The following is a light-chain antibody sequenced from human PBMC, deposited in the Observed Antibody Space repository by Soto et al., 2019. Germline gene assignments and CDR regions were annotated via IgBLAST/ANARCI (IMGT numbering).Light chain of an antibody. CDR1: QPISSW. CDR3: QQASSFPLT. CDR2: SAS. Sequence: IQVTQSPSSVSASGGDRVTSTCRASQPISSWLAWYQQKPGQPPNLLIYSASTLRSGVPSRFSGSESGTLFTLTITNLQPEDFATYYCQQASSFPLTFGGGTKVEVK. J-gene: IGKJ4*01. V-gene: IGKV1-12*01.